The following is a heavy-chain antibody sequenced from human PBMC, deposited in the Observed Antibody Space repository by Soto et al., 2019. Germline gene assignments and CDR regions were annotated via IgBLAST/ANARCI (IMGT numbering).Heavy chain of an antibody. CDR2: IDPSDSQT. V-gene: IGHV5-10-1*01. CDR3: SKVPVAGLGH. D-gene: IGHD6-19*01. Sequence: RQKPGKGLEWMGRIDPSDSQTYYSPSFRGHVTISVTKSITTVFLQMNSLRVEDTAVYYCSKVPVAGLGHWGQGTVVTVSS. J-gene: IGHJ5*02.